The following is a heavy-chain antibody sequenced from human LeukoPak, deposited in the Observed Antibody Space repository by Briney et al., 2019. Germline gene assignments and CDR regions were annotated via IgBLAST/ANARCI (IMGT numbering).Heavy chain of an antibody. D-gene: IGHD3-10*01. Sequence: GESLKISCQVSGYSFTNYWIGWVRQMPGKGLESMGIIYPADSDTTYSPSFQGQVTISADKSISTVYLQWSSRKASEPAMYYPARQSRDGSKTRGYYFDYWGQGTLVTVS. CDR3: ARQSRDGSKTRGYYFDY. CDR1: GYSFTNYW. V-gene: IGHV5-51*01. J-gene: IGHJ4*02. CDR2: IYPADSDT.